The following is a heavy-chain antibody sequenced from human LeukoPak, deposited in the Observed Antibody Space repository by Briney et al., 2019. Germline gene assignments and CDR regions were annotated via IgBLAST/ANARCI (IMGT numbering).Heavy chain of an antibody. CDR2: ISSSSSYI. CDR1: GFTFSSYA. CDR3: ARAAGEMATIRY. D-gene: IGHD5-24*01. J-gene: IGHJ4*02. V-gene: IGHV3-21*01. Sequence: GGSLRLSCAASGFTFSSYAMNWVRQAPGKGLEWVSSISSSSSYIYYADSVKGRFTISRDNAKNSLYLQMNSLRAEDTAVYYCARAAGEMATIRYWGQGTLVTVSS.